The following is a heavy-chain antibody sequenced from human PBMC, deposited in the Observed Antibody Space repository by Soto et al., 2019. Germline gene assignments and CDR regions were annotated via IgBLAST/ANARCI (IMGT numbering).Heavy chain of an antibody. Sequence: QMQLVQSGAEVKKPGTSVKVSCKASGFTFTSSAVQWVRQARGQRLEWIGWIVVGSGNTNYAQKFQERVTITRDMSTSTAYMELSSLRSEDTAVYYCAAAGSYSQFDSFDYWGQGTLVTVSS. CDR2: IVVGSGNT. J-gene: IGHJ4*02. D-gene: IGHD1-26*01. CDR3: AAAGSYSQFDSFDY. CDR1: GFTFTSSA. V-gene: IGHV1-58*01.